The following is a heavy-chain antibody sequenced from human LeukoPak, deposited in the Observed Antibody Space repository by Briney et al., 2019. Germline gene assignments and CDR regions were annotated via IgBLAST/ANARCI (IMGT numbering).Heavy chain of an antibody. Sequence: GGSLRLSCAVSGFTFSNYWMHWVRQAPGKWPVWAARVNSDGSSTSHADSVKGRFTISRDNAKNTLYLQMNSLRAEDTAVYYCARDLLIPSLAFDIWGQGTMVTVSS. D-gene: IGHD2-21*01. V-gene: IGHV3-74*01. J-gene: IGHJ3*02. CDR2: VNSDGSST. CDR1: GFTFSNYW. CDR3: ARDLLIPSLAFDI.